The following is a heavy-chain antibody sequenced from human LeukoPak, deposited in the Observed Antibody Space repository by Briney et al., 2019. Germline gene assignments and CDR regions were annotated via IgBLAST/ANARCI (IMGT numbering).Heavy chain of an antibody. J-gene: IGHJ3*02. CDR2: IYYSGST. CDR1: GGSISSSSYY. Sequence: PSETLSLTCTVSGGSISSSSYYWGWIRQPPGKGLEWIGSIYYSGSTYYNPSLKSRVTISLDTPRKQFSLKLSSVTVADTAVYYCARGVVELEDPDAFDIWGQGTMVTVSS. CDR3: ARGVVELEDPDAFDI. D-gene: IGHD1-1*01. V-gene: IGHV4-39*07.